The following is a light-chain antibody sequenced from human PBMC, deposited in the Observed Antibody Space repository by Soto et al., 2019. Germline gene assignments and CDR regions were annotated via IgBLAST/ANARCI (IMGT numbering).Light chain of an antibody. Sequence: QSVLTQPASVSGSPGRSITISCTGSNRDIGVYDYVSWYQQYPGKAPKLLIYEVTNQPSGVSDRFSASKSGNTASLTISGLQAEDEADYYCSSFTDSATLVFGAGTKLTVL. CDR3: SSFTDSATLV. J-gene: IGLJ2*01. CDR2: EVT. V-gene: IGLV2-14*03. CDR1: NRDIGVYDY.